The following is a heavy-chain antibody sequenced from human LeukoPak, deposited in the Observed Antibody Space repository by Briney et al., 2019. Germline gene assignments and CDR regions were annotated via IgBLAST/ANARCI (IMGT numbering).Heavy chain of an antibody. V-gene: IGHV4-39*07. CDR3: AREEGNGWGYYYYYYMDV. J-gene: IGHJ6*03. Sequence: PSETLSLTCTVSGGSISSSNYYWGWIRQPPGKGLEWIGTIYYSGSTYYNVSLKSRVTISVDTSKNQFSLKLSSVTAADTAVYYCAREEGNGWGYYYYYYMDVWGKGTTVTVSS. CDR2: IYYSGST. CDR1: GGSISSSNYY. D-gene: IGHD3-16*01.